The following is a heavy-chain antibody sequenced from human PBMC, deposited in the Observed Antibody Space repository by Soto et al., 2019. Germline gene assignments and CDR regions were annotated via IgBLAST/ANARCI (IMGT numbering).Heavy chain of an antibody. CDR1: GGTFSSYA. Sequence: RASVKVSCKASGGTFSSYAISWVRQAPGQGLEWMGGIIPIFGTANYAQKFQGRVTITADESTSTAYMELSSLRSEDTAVYYCARAWAIANGMDVWGQGTTVTVSS. CDR2: IIPIFGTA. CDR3: ARAWAIANGMDV. J-gene: IGHJ6*02. D-gene: IGHD2-21*01. V-gene: IGHV1-69*13.